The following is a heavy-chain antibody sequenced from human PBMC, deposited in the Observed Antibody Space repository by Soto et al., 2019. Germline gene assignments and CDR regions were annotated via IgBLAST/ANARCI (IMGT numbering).Heavy chain of an antibody. D-gene: IGHD4-17*01. CDR2: ISSYSSSI. J-gene: IGHJ4*02. CDR3: ARQRSYFDS. CDR1: GFTFSTYS. Sequence: GWSLRLSCAASGFTFSTYSMAWVRQAPGKGLEWVSYISSYSSSIYYADSVQGRFTISRDNAKNSLYLQMSSLRDGDTAVYYCARQRSYFDSWGQGTLVTVYS. V-gene: IGHV3-48*02.